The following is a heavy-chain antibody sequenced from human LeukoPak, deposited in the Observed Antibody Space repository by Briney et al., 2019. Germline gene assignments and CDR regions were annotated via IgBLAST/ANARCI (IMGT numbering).Heavy chain of an antibody. V-gene: IGHV3-23*01. Sequence: GGSLRLSCAASGFTFRSYAMSWVRQAPGKGLGWVSAISGSGGSTYYADSVKGRFTTSRDNSKNTLYLQMNSLRAEDTAVYYCAKDFYGDYARTGLDYWGQGTLVTVSS. CDR3: AKDFYGDYARTGLDY. D-gene: IGHD4-17*01. CDR1: GFTFRSYA. CDR2: ISGSGGST. J-gene: IGHJ4*02.